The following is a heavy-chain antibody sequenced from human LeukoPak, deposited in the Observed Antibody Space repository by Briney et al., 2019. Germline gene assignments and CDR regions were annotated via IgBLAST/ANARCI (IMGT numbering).Heavy chain of an antibody. J-gene: IGHJ5*02. Sequence: PSETLSLTCTVSGGSISSYYWSWIRQPPGKGLEWIGYIYYSGSTNYNPSLKSRVTISVDTSKNQFSLKLRSVTAADTAVYYCARDEYGSGWGWFDPWGQGTLVTVSS. D-gene: IGHD6-19*01. CDR3: ARDEYGSGWGWFDP. CDR1: GGSISSYY. CDR2: IYYSGST. V-gene: IGHV4-59*01.